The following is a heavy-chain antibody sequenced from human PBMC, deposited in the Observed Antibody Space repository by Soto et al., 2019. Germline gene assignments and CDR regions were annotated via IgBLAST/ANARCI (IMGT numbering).Heavy chain of an antibody. CDR2: SNGGNGFT. V-gene: IGHV1-3*02. Sequence: QARLVQSGAEVRTPGASVKISCTASGYSFRSHGIQWVRQAAGQRLEWVGWSNGGNGFTKYSQEVKDRVSITRDTAASTVYMELRSLTSDDTAVYFCARLSFSDAWDVWGQGTTVTVSS. D-gene: IGHD2-21*02. J-gene: IGHJ6*02. CDR3: ARLSFSDAWDV. CDR1: GYSFRSHG.